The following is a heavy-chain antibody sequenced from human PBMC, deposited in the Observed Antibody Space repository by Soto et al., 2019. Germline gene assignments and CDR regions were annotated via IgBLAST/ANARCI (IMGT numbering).Heavy chain of an antibody. CDR2: MNPNSGNT. V-gene: IGHV1-8*01. D-gene: IGHD2-15*01. CDR3: ARGYCSGGSCYHNYYYYYGMDV. J-gene: IGHJ6*02. Sequence: QVQLVQSGAEVKKPGASVKVSCKASGYTFTSYDINWVRQATGQGLEWMGWMNPNSGNTGYAQKFQGRVTMTRNTSIRTAYMELSSLRSEDTAVYYCARGYCSGGSCYHNYYYYYGMDVWGQGTTVTVSS. CDR1: GYTFTSYD.